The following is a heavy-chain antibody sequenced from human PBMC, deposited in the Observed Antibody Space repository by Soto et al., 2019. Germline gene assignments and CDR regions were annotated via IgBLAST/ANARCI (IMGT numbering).Heavy chain of an antibody. Sequence: EVQLLESGGGLVQPGGSLRLSCAASGFTFSSYAMSWVRQAPGKGLEWVSAISGSGGSTYYADSVKGRFTISRDNSKNTLYLQMNSMRAEDTAVYYCAKLHYDILTGGTDYWGQGTLVTVSS. CDR2: ISGSGGST. CDR1: GFTFSSYA. J-gene: IGHJ4*02. V-gene: IGHV3-23*01. D-gene: IGHD3-9*01. CDR3: AKLHYDILTGGTDY.